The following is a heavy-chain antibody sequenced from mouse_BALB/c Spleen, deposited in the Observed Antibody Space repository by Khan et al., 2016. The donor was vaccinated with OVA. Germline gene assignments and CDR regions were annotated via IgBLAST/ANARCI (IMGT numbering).Heavy chain of an antibody. Sequence: QMQLEESGAELAKPGASVKMSCKASGYTFINYWILWVKQRPGQGLEWIGYIYPSTGYTEYNQNFKDKATLTADKSSSTAYMQLSSLTSEDSAVYYCARRGLRWDFDYWGQGTTLTVSS. J-gene: IGHJ2*01. V-gene: IGHV1-7*01. CDR1: GYTFINYW. CDR3: ARRGLRWDFDY. D-gene: IGHD1-1*01. CDR2: IYPSTGYT.